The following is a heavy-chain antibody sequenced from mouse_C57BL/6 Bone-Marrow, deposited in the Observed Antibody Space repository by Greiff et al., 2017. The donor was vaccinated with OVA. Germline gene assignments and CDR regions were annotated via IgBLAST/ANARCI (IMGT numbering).Heavy chain of an antibody. V-gene: IGHV1-64*01. CDR3: ARYHARARLLRDYSMDD. Sequence: QVPLQQPGAALVKPGASVKLSCKASGYTFTSYWMHWVKQRPGQGLEWIGMIHPNSGSTNYNEKFKSKATLTVDKSYSTAYMQLSSLPSADSAVYYWARYHARARLLRDYSMDDWGQGTSVTVSS. J-gene: IGHJ4*01. D-gene: IGHD2-3*01. CDR2: IHPNSGST. CDR1: GYTFTSYW.